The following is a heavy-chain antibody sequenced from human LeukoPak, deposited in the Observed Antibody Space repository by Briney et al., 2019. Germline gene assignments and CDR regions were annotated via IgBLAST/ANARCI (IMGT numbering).Heavy chain of an antibody. J-gene: IGHJ4*02. CDR1: GFTFSSTW. CDR2: IKQDGTEK. Sequence: PGGSLRLSCAASGFTFSSTWMNWVRQAPGKGLEWVANIKQDGTEKYYVDSVKGRFTISRDNAKNSLYLQMSSLRAEDTAVYYCAKGGYSGTHYLDYWGQGTLLTVSS. D-gene: IGHD1-26*01. CDR3: AKGGYSGTHYLDY. V-gene: IGHV3-7*05.